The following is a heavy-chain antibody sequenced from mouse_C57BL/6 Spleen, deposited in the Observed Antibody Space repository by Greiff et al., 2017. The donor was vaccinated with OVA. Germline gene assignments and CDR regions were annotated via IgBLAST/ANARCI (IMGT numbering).Heavy chain of an antibody. CDR1: GFTFSSYA. V-gene: IGHV5-4*01. CDR3: ARDRDGLDY. Sequence: EVQLVESGGGLVKPGGSLKLSCAASGFTFSSYAMSWVRQTPEKRLEWVATISDGGSYTYYPDNVKGRFTISRDNAKNNRYLQMSHLKSEDTAMYYCARDRDGLDYWGQGTTLTVSS. D-gene: IGHD2-3*01. J-gene: IGHJ2*01. CDR2: ISDGGSYT.